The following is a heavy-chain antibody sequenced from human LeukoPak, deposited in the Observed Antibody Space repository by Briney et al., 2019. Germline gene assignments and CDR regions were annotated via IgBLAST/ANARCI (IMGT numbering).Heavy chain of an antibody. Sequence: ASVKVSCKASGGTFSSYAISWVRQAPGQGLEWMGWMNPTSGDTGYAQKFQGRVTMTRSMSKNTAYMELSRLRSEDTAVYFCARVVMKAFYYYYMDVWGKGTTIIISS. CDR3: ARVVMKAFYYYYMDV. CDR2: MNPTSGDT. D-gene: IGHD2-21*01. V-gene: IGHV1-8*02. J-gene: IGHJ6*03. CDR1: GGTFSSYA.